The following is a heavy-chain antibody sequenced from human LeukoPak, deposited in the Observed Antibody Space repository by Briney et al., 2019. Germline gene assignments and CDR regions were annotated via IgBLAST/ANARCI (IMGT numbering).Heavy chain of an antibody. CDR3: ARLAPPRRYCGGDCYPDY. V-gene: IGHV5-51*01. D-gene: IGHD2-21*02. CDR2: IYPGESDT. J-gene: IGHJ4*02. Sequence: GESLKISCNTSGYIFSIYWIGWVRQLPGKGLEWAGIIYPGESDTTYSPSFQGHVTISADKSISTAYLQWRSLKASDTAMYYCARLAPPRRYCGGDCYPDYWGQGTLVTVSS. CDR1: GYIFSIYW.